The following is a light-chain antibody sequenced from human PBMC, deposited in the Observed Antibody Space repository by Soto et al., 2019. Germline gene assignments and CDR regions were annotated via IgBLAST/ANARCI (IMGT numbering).Light chain of an antibody. CDR1: QDIRTE. V-gene: IGKV1-6*01. CDR2: GTS. J-gene: IGKJ1*01. Sequence: AIQMTQSPSSLSASVGDRITITCRASQDIRTELGWYQQKPGTAPTLLIYGTSTLQSGVPSRFSGSGSGTDFTLTISSLQHEDFADYYCLQDYNYPRTFGQGTKVETK. CDR3: LQDYNYPRT.